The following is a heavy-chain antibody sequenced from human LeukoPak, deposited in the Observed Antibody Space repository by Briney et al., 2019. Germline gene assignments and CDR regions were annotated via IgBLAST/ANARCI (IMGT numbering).Heavy chain of an antibody. CDR3: ARDQTTVTTVRRYNWFDP. CDR2: INPNSGGT. Sequence: ASVKVSCKASGYTFTGYYMHWVRQAPGQGLEWMGWINPNSGGTNYAQKFQGRVTITRDTSISTAYMELSRLRSDDTAVYYCARDQTTVTTVRRYNWFDPWGQGTLVTVSS. J-gene: IGHJ5*02. D-gene: IGHD4-17*01. V-gene: IGHV1-2*02. CDR1: GYTFTGYY.